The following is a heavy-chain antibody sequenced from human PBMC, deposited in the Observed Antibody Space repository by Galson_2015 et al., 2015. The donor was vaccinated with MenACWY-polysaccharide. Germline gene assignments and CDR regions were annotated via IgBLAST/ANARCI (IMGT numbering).Heavy chain of an antibody. CDR1: GFTFITHY. D-gene: IGHD2-15*01. V-gene: IGHV3-74*01. CDR3: VRDWWTLEA. Sequence: SLRLSCAVSGFTFITHYMHWVRHDLGKGLLWVSHINSDGSVKIYADSVKGRFTISRDNAKNTLYLQMNNLRAEDTAVYYCVRDWWTLEAWGQGTLATVSS. CDR2: INSDGSVK. J-gene: IGHJ5*02.